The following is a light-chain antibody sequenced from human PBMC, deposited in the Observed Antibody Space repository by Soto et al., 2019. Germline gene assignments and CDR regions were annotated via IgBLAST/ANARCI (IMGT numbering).Light chain of an antibody. J-gene: IGLJ3*02. CDR1: SGHSSYI. CDR3: ETWASNTRV. CDR2: LEGRGSY. Sequence: QAVVTQSSSASASLGSSVKLTCTLSSGHSSYIIAWHQQQPGKAPRYLMKLEGRGSYNKGSGVPDRFSGSSSGADRYLTISNLQFEDEADYYCETWASNTRVFGGGTKLTVL. V-gene: IGLV4-60*02.